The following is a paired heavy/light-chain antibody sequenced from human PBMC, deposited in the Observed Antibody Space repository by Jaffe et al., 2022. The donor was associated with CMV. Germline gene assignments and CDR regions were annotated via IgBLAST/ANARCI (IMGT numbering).Heavy chain of an antibody. Sequence: EVQLVQSGAEMRKPGESLQMSCTGSGYNFANYWIAWVRQMPGKGLEWMGSIYPGDSDTRYSPSFQGQVTISADTSINTVYLQWHNPKASDTAMYYCARHQNCVGDCYTPPAFDYWGQGTLFTVSS. V-gene: IGHV5-51*01. CDR2: IYPGDSDT. D-gene: IGHD2-21*02. CDR1: GYNFANYW. CDR3: ARHQNCVGDCYTPPAFDY. J-gene: IGHJ4*02.
Light chain of an antibody. Sequence: EIVMTQSPATLSVSPGERATLSCRASQSVKSNVAWYQQKPGQAPRLLIYGASIRASGIAARFSGSGSGTEFTLTISSLQSEDFAIYYCQQYYNWPPTITFGGGTKMEI. J-gene: IGKJ4*01. CDR2: GAS. CDR3: QQYYNWPPTIT. CDR1: QSVKSN. V-gene: IGKV3-15*01.